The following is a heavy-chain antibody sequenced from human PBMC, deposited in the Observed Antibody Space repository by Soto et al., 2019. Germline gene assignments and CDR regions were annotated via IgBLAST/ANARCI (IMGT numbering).Heavy chain of an antibody. CDR2: ISYDGSNK. Sequence: PGGSLRLSCAASGFTFSSYGMHWVRQAPGKGLEWVAVISYDGSNKYYADSVKGRFTISRDNSKNTLYLQMNSLRAEDTAVYYCAKDNSGDEYRSGANWFDPWGQGTLVTVSS. CDR1: GFTFSSYG. CDR3: AKDNSGDEYRSGANWFDP. J-gene: IGHJ5*02. V-gene: IGHV3-30*18. D-gene: IGHD6-19*01.